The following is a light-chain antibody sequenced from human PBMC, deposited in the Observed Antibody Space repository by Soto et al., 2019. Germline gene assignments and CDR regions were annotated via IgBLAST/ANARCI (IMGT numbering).Light chain of an antibody. V-gene: IGLV2-23*02. J-gene: IGLJ3*02. CDR3: CSYAGNGAWV. CDR2: EVN. CDR1: GGDVGNYDL. Sequence: QSVLTQPASVSGSPGQSITISCAGSGGDVGNYDLLSWYQQIPGKAPKLIIFEVNRRPSGVSDRFSGNTASLTISGLQAEDEADFFCCSYAGNGAWVFGGGTKVTVL.